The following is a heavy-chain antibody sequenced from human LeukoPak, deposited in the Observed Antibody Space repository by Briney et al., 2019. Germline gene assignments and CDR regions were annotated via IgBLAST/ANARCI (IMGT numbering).Heavy chain of an antibody. J-gene: IGHJ4*02. CDR3: ARDPPNDYGDYWDYYFDY. V-gene: IGHV3-23*01. CDR2: ISDSGGRT. Sequence: PGGSLRLSCAASGFTFSSYAMTWVRQAPGKGLEWVSSISDSGGRTYYADSVKGRFTISRDNSKNTLYLQMNSLRAEDTAVYYCARDPPNDYGDYWDYYFDYWGQGTLVTVSS. D-gene: IGHD4-17*01. CDR1: GFTFSSYA.